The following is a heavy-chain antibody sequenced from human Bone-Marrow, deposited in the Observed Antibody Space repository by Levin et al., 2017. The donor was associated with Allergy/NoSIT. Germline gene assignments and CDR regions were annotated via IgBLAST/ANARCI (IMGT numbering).Heavy chain of an antibody. D-gene: IGHD6-19*01. CDR3: AKPYSSSLNRFEY. V-gene: IGHV3-30*18. CDR1: GFTFHYFG. CDR2: ISLDGTQT. Sequence: GGSLRLSCAASGFTFHYFGMHWVRQAPGKGLEWVAHISLDGTQTFYADSVRGRFTVSRDNSKNTLFLQLSSLRPEDTAVYYCAKPYSSSLNRFEYWGQGTLVTVSS. J-gene: IGHJ4*02.